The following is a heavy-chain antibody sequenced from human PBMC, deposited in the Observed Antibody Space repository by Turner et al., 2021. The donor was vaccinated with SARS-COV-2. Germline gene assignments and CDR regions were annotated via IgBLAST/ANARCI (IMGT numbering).Heavy chain of an antibody. CDR3: VGAFLRN. CDR1: GFTFANAW. J-gene: IGHJ4*02. Sequence: EVQLVESGGDLVKPGGSLRLSCAASGFTFANAWMSWVRQAPGKGLEWVGHIASNTDGGATYYAAPVKGRFTISRDDSKTTLFLQMTSLKAEDTAVYYCVGAFLRNWGQGTLVTVSS. V-gene: IGHV3-15*04. CDR2: IASNTDGGAT. D-gene: IGHD3-16*01.